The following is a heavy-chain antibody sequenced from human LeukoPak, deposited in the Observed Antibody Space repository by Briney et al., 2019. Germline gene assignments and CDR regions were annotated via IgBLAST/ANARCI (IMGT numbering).Heavy chain of an antibody. CDR3: ANLGKYCRGFSCYK. Sequence: ASVKVSCKASGYTFTGYYMHWVRQAPGQGLEWMGWINPNSGGTNYAQKFQGWVTMTRDTSISTAYMELSRLRSDDTAVYYCANLGKYCRGFSCYKWGQGTLVTVSS. CDR1: GYTFTGYY. V-gene: IGHV1-2*04. CDR2: INPNSGGT. D-gene: IGHD2-2*02. J-gene: IGHJ4*02.